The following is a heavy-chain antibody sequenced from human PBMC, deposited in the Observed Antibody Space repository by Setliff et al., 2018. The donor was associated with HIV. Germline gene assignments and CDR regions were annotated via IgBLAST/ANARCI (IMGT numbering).Heavy chain of an antibody. V-gene: IGHV3-21*01. CDR3: ARGDSFVYSYVYPDY. Sequence: AGGSLRLSCAASGFTFSTYGMHWVRQAPGKGLEWVSSITSNLNYRYADSVKGRFTISRDNTKNSLYLQMNSLRAEDTAVYYCARGDSFVYSYVYPDYWGQGTLVTVSS. J-gene: IGHJ4*02. D-gene: IGHD3-22*01. CDR2: ITSNLNYR. CDR1: GFTFSTYG.